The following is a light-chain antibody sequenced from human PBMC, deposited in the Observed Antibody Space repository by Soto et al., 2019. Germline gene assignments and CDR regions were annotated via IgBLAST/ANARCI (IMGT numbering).Light chain of an antibody. CDR3: QQYEKLPT. J-gene: IGKJ5*01. CDR2: DAS. Sequence: DIVMTQSPDSLAVSMGERATINCKSSQSVLYSYNINNYLDWYQQKPGRAPKLLIYDASNLEAWVPSRFRGSGSGTDFTFTISRLQPEDIATYYWQQYEKLPTFGQGTRLEIK. V-gene: IGKV1-33*01. CDR1: QSVLYSYNINNY.